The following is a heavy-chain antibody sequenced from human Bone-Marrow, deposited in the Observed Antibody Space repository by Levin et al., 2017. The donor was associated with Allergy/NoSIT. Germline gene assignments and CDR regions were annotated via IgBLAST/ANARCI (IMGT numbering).Heavy chain of an antibody. J-gene: IGHJ4*02. CDR3: ARDWNGGGWTNDY. V-gene: IGHV3-7*01. CDR1: GFTFSSYW. Sequence: GGSLRLSCAGSGFTFSSYWMTWVRQAPGKGLDWVANIKPDGSRQNYVDSVKGRFTISRDNSKNSVSLQMSNLRADDTAVYYCARDWNGGGWTNDYWGQGTLVTVSS. CDR2: IKPDGSRQ. D-gene: IGHD3/OR15-3a*01.